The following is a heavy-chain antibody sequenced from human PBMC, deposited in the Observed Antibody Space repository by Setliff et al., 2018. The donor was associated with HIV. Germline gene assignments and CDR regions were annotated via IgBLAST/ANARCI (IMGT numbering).Heavy chain of an antibody. D-gene: IGHD3-10*01. J-gene: IGHJ6*03. Sequence: ASVKVSCKASGYTFTGYYIHWVRRAPGQGLEWMGRINPSSGGTNYAPKFQGRVTMTRDKSISTAYMELRSLRSDDTAVYYCARDTYISGNHYYYYYMDVWGKGTTVTVSS. V-gene: IGHV1-2*06. CDR1: GYTFTGYY. CDR3: ARDTYISGNHYYYYYMDV. CDR2: INPSSGGT.